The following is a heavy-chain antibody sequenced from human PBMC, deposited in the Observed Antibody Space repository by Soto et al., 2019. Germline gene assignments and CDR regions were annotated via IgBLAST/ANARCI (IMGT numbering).Heavy chain of an antibody. J-gene: IGHJ4*02. CDR2: IKEDGSEE. D-gene: IGHD3-9*01. CDR3: VRSFSFDWLLFTLDY. Sequence: QLVESGGGLVQPGGSLRLSCATSGFTFNTYWMTWVRQAPGKGLEWVANIKEDGSEENYVDSVKGRFTISRDNGKNSLFLQMNRLRRDDSAVYYCVRSFSFDWLLFTLDYWGQGTLVSVSS. CDR1: GFTFNTYW. V-gene: IGHV3-7*01.